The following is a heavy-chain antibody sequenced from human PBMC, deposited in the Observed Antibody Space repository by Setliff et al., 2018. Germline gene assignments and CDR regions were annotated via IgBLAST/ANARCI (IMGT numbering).Heavy chain of an antibody. J-gene: IGHJ3*02. CDR2: IRGRTDNYAT. CDR1: GFSFSGAA. D-gene: IGHD5-18*01. CDR3: TFARDGYDVFDI. V-gene: IGHV3-73*01. Sequence: GGSLRLSCAASGFSFSGAAVYWVRQASVKGLEWIGRIRGRTDNYATAYAASVRGRFTISRDDSKNTAYLQMNSLKTEDTAVYYCTFARDGYDVFDIWGQGTMVTVSS.